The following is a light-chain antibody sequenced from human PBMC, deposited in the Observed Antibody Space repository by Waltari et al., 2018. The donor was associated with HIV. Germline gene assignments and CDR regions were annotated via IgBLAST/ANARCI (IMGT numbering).Light chain of an antibody. CDR1: QTVKTY. V-gene: IGKV1-39*01. CDR3: QQSYSTPLT. J-gene: IGKJ4*01. CDR2: GTS. Sequence: DIQMTQSPSSPSASIGGRVTITCRPSQTVKTYLNWYLQKPGKAPSLLIHGTSTLQSGVPSRFSGTGSGTHFTLTINDLQPEDCGIYYCQQSYSTPLTFGGGT.